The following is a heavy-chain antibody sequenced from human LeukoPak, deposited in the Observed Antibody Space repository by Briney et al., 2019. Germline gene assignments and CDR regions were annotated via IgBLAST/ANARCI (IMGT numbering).Heavy chain of an antibody. V-gene: IGHV4-39*01. CDR3: ARHGGPYYFDY. CDR2: IYYSGST. J-gene: IGHJ4*02. Sequence: ETLSLTCTVSGGSISSSSYYWGWIRQPPGKGLECIGSIYYSGSTYYNPSLKSRVTISVDTSKNQFSLKLSSVTAADTAVYYCARHGGPYYFDYWGQGTLVTVSS. CDR1: GGSISSSSYY. D-gene: IGHD3-16*01.